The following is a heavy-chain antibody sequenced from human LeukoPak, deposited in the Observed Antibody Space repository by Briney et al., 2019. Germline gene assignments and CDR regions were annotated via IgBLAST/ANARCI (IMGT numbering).Heavy chain of an antibody. D-gene: IGHD2-15*01. CDR2: IYYSGST. Sequence: SETLSLTCTVSGGSVSSGSYYWSWIRQPPGKGLEWIGYIYYSGSTNYNPSLKSRVTISVDTSKNQFSLKLSSVTAADTAVYYCARDPYCSGGSCSDDAFDIWGQGTMVTVSS. CDR3: ARDPYCSGGSCSDDAFDI. J-gene: IGHJ3*02. CDR1: GGSVSSGSYY. V-gene: IGHV4-61*01.